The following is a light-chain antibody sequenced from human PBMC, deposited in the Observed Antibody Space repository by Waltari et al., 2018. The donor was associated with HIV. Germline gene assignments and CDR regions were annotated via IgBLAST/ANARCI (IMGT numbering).Light chain of an antibody. CDR1: QSFSSN. V-gene: IGKV3-15*01. CDR2: GAS. J-gene: IGKJ1*01. Sequence: EIVMTQSPATLSVSPGERASLSCRASQSFSSNLAWYQQKPGQAPRLLIYGASTRASGIPARFSGSGSGTEFTLTISSLQSEDVAVYYCQQDNKWPPTFGQGTKVEIK. CDR3: QQDNKWPPT.